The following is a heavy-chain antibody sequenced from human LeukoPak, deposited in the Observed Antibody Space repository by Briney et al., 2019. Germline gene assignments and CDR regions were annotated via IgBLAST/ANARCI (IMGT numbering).Heavy chain of an antibody. V-gene: IGHV3-33*08. CDR1: GFTFSTYA. J-gene: IGHJ4*02. Sequence: GGSLRLSCAASGFTFSTYAVHWVRQAPGKGLEWVAVIWYDGSNKYYADSVKGRFTISRDNSKNTLYLQMNSLRAEDTAVYYCARDTAVAGTEFDYWGQGTLVTVSS. CDR2: IWYDGSNK. D-gene: IGHD6-19*01. CDR3: ARDTAVAGTEFDY.